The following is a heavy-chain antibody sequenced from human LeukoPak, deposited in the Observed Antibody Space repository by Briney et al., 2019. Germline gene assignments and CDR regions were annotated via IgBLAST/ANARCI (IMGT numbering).Heavy chain of an antibody. CDR3: TKESTVTTWYAFDI. J-gene: IGHJ3*02. Sequence: GGSLRLSCAASGFTFSSYSMNWVRQAPGKGLEWVSSITSSSSYIYYADSVKGRFTISRDNTKNSLYLQMFSLKAEDTAVYYCTKESTVTTWYAFDIWGQGTMVTVSA. D-gene: IGHD4-17*01. CDR1: GFTFSSYS. V-gene: IGHV3-21*04. CDR2: ITSSSSYI.